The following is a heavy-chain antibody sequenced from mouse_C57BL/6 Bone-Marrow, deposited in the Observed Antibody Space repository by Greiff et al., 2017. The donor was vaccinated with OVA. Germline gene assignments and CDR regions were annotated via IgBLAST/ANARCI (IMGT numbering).Heavy chain of an antibody. J-gene: IGHJ2*01. CDR3: ARGIYYFDY. Sequence: VQLQQPGAELVKPGASVNLSCKASGYTFTSYWMQWVKQRPGQGLEWIGEIDPSDSYTNYNQKFKGKATLTVDTSSSTAYMRLSSLTSEDSAVYYCARGIYYFDYWGQGTTLTVSS. V-gene: IGHV1-50*01. CDR1: GYTFTSYW. CDR2: IDPSDSYT.